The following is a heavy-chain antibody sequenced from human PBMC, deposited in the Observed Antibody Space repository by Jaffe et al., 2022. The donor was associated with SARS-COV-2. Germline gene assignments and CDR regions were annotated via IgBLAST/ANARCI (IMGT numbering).Heavy chain of an antibody. V-gene: IGHV1-69*01. CDR2: LIPIYGTT. Sequence: QVHLEQSGAEVKKPGSSVKVSCKASGGTLSSNAMSWVRQAPGQGLEWMGGLIPIYGTTNYAQKFQGRVTITADESTSTVYMELSSLRSEDTAVYYCATCSGGRCYSRDYYYYMDVWGEGTTVTVSS. D-gene: IGHD2-15*01. CDR1: GGTLSSNA. J-gene: IGHJ6*03. CDR3: ATCSGGRCYSRDYYYYMDV.